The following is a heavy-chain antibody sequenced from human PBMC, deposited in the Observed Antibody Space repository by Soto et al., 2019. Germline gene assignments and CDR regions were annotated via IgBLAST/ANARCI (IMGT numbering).Heavy chain of an antibody. D-gene: IGHD3-22*01. V-gene: IGHV4-59*01. CDR2: IYYSGSA. Sequence: SETLSLTCTVSGGSISSYYWSWIRQPPGKGLEWIGYIYYSGSANYNPSLKSRVTISVDTSKNQFSLKLSSVTAADTAVYYCARAVLYYDSRGPDAFDTWGQGTMVTVSS. J-gene: IGHJ3*02. CDR1: GGSISSYY. CDR3: ARAVLYYDSRGPDAFDT.